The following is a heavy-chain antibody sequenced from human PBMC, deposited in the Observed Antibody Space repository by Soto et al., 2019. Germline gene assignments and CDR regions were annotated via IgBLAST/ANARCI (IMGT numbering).Heavy chain of an antibody. V-gene: IGHV3-23*01. CDR3: ARALTDIVATILAY. CDR2: ISGSGGST. CDR1: GFTFSSYA. Sequence: GGSLRLSCAASGFTFSSYAMSWVRQAPGKGLEWVSAISGSGGSTYYADSVKGRFTISRDNSKNTLYLQMNSLRAEDTAVYYCARALTDIVATILAYWGQGTLVTVSS. D-gene: IGHD5-12*01. J-gene: IGHJ4*02.